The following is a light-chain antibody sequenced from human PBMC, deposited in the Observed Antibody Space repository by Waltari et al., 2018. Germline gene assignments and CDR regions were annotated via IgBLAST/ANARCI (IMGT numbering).Light chain of an antibody. V-gene: IGLV3-1*01. CDR2: QGN. CDR1: RLGDKY. J-gene: IGLJ2*01. CDR3: QAWDKSSVI. Sequence: SYELTQPPSVSMSPGQTASITCSGNRLGDKYTAWYQQKAGQSPVLLIYQGNKRPSGIPERVSGSNSGNSATVTITGTQTMDEADYYCQAWDKSSVIFGGGTKLTVL.